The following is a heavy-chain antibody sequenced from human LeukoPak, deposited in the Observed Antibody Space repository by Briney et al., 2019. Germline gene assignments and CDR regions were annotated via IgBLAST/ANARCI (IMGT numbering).Heavy chain of an antibody. CDR2: ISSSSSTI. V-gene: IGHV3-48*01. J-gene: IGHJ4*02. Sequence: GGSLRLSCAASGFTFSSYSMNWVRQAPGKGLEWVSYISSSSSTIYYADSVKGRFTISRDNAKNSLYLQMNSLRAEDTAVYYCARDPGDSSGYYFDYWGQGTLVTVSS. D-gene: IGHD3-22*01. CDR1: GFTFSSYS. CDR3: ARDPGDSSGYYFDY.